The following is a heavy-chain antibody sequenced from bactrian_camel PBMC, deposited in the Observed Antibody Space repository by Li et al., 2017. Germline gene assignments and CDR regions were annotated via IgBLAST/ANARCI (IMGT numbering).Heavy chain of an antibody. CDR3: AATLAVAYLSRPLDKNAYHY. CDR1: ESIFSTNC. J-gene: IGHJ4*01. D-gene: IGHD7*01. CDR2: ISVGGGIT. Sequence: HVQLVESGGGSVQVGGSLRLFCAVPESIFSTNCPGWFRQAPGKEREGVAAISVGGGITHYADSVKGRYTISQDNAKNTLYLQMNSLKPEDAAMYYCAATLAVAYLSRPLDKNAYHYWGQGTQVTVS. V-gene: IGHV3S54*01.